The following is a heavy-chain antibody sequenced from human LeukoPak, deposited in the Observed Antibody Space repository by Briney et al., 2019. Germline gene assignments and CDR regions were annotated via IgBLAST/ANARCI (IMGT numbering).Heavy chain of an antibody. CDR1: GFTFSSYG. J-gene: IGHJ4*02. V-gene: IGHV3-23*01. CDR3: AKDLGGSYQYYFDY. CDR2: ISGSGGST. D-gene: IGHD1-26*01. Sequence: GGSLRLSCAASGFTFSSYGMSWVRQAPGKGLEWVSAISGSGGSTYYADSVKGRFTISRDNSKNTLYLQMNSPRAEDTAVYYCAKDLGGSYQYYFDYWGQGTLVTVSS.